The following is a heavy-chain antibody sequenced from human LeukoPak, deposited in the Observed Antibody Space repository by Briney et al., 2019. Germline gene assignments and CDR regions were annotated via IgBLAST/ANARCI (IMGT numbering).Heavy chain of an antibody. Sequence: ASVKVSCKASGYTFTGYYMHWVRQAPGQGLERMGWINPNSGGTNYAQKFQGRVTMTRDTSISTAYMELSRLRSDDTAVYYCARDPNPPYDFWSGYPTNYFDYWGQGTLVTVSS. V-gene: IGHV1-2*02. CDR2: INPNSGGT. D-gene: IGHD3-3*01. J-gene: IGHJ4*02. CDR3: ARDPNPPYDFWSGYPTNYFDY. CDR1: GYTFTGYY.